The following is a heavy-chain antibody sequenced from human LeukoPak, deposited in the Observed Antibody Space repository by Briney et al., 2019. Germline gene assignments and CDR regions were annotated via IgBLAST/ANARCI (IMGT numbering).Heavy chain of an antibody. J-gene: IGHJ4*02. V-gene: IGHV3-30*18. D-gene: IGHD2-2*01. Sequence: GGSLRLSCAASGFTFSSYGMHWVRQAPGKGLEWVAVISYDGSNKYYADSVKGRFTISRDNSKNTRYLQMNSLRAEDTAVYYCAKNGAVVPAAMLDYWGQGTLVTVSS. CDR3: AKNGAVVPAAMLDY. CDR1: GFTFSSYG. CDR2: ISYDGSNK.